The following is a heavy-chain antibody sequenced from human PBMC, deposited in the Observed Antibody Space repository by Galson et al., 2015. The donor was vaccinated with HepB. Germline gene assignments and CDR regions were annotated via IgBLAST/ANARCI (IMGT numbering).Heavy chain of an antibody. CDR3: IRGHSSARRLPPFDP. Sequence: SVKVSCKASGYTFTSYDINWVRQATGQGLEWMGWMNPNSGNTGYAQKFQGRVTMTRNTSISTAYMELSSLRSEDTAVYYCIRGHSSARRLPPFDPWGQGTLVTVSS. D-gene: IGHD4-11*01. CDR2: MNPNSGNT. J-gene: IGHJ5*02. V-gene: IGHV1-8*01. CDR1: GYTFTSYD.